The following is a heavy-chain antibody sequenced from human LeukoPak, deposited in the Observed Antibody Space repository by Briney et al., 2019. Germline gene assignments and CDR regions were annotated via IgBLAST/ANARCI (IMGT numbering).Heavy chain of an antibody. CDR3: AREGAPGYYYGMDV. D-gene: IGHD3-16*01. CDR1: GGSISSYY. J-gene: IGHJ6*02. CDR2: IYYSGST. Sequence: SQTLSLTCTVSGGSISSYYWSWIRQPPGKGLEWIGYIYYSGSTNYNPSLKSRVTISVDTSKNQFSLKLSSVTAADTAVYYCAREGAPGYYYGMDVWGQGTTVTVSS. V-gene: IGHV4-59*13.